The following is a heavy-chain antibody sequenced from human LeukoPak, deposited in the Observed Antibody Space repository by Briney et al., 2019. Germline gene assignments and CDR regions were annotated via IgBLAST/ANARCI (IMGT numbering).Heavy chain of an antibody. J-gene: IGHJ4*02. D-gene: IGHD2-8*02. Sequence: GGSLRLSCAASGFTFDNYNMNWVRQAPGKGLEWVSSISSGTNYIFEADSVKGRFTVTKDTALNSLSLQMNSLRADDTAVYYCARSAGGNYFDYWDQGTLVTVST. CDR1: GFTFDNYN. V-gene: IGHV3-21*01. CDR3: ARSAGGNYFDY. CDR2: ISSGTNYI.